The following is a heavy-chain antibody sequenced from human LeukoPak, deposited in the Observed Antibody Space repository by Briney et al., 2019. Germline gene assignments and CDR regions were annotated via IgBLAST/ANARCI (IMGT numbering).Heavy chain of an antibody. CDR3: ARAGSHWHYVY. CDR1: GFTFSGYW. J-gene: IGHJ4*02. Sequence: GGSLRLSCAASGFTFSGYWMHWVRQAPGKGLVWVARISTDGSYTSYADCVKGRFTISRDNAKNSLSLQMNNLRVEDTAVYYCARAGSHWHYVYWGQGTVVTVSS. D-gene: IGHD3-10*01. V-gene: IGHV3-74*01. CDR2: ISTDGSYT.